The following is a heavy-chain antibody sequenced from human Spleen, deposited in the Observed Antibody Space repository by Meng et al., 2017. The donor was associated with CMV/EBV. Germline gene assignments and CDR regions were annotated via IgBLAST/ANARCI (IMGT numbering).Heavy chain of an antibody. CDR3: AKVIREYYYDSTGYYYNYHGMDV. CDR2: IPYDGRIT. V-gene: IGHV3-30*18. Sequence: GESLKISCAASGFIFSSYAMHWVRQAPGKGLEWVAVIPYDGRITFYADSVKGRFTISRDNSKNTVYLQMNSLRAEDTAVYYCAKVIREYYYDSTGYYYNYHGMDVWGQGTTVTVSS. D-gene: IGHD3-22*01. CDR1: GFIFSSYA. J-gene: IGHJ6*02.